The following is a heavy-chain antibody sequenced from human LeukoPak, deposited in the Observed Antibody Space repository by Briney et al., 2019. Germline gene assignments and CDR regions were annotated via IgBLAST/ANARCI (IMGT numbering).Heavy chain of an antibody. Sequence: PGASLRLSCAASGFTFCSYAMSWVRQAPGKGVEWGSAICGSGGSTYYADSVKGRFTISRDNSKNTLYLQMNSLRAEDTAVYYCAKCRWDIVVVPAAIYYFDYWGQGTLVTVSS. D-gene: IGHD2-2*02. CDR3: AKCRWDIVVVPAAIYYFDY. V-gene: IGHV3-23*01. CDR2: ICGSGGST. CDR1: GFTFCSYA. J-gene: IGHJ4*02.